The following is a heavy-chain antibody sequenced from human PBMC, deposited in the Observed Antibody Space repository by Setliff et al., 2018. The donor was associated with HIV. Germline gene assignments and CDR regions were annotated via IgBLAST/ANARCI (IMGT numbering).Heavy chain of an antibody. Sequence: PGGSLRLSCAASGFSFSHYGMHWVRQAPGKGLEWVAAIWNDGSYKYYADSVKGRFIISRDNSKNTLFLQMNSLRAEDTAVYYCAKGVKFLDPWGQGTLVTVSS. CDR2: IWNDGSYK. V-gene: IGHV3-33*06. CDR3: AKGVKFLDP. D-gene: IGHD3-16*01. J-gene: IGHJ5*02. CDR1: GFSFSHYG.